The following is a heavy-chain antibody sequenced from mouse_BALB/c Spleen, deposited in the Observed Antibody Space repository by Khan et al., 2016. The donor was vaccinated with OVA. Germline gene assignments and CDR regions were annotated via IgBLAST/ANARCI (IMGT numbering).Heavy chain of an antibody. D-gene: IGHD3-2*02. J-gene: IGHJ2*01. Sequence: VMLVESGAELVRPGASVKVSCKTSGYIFTNYWIHWVKQRSGQGLEWIARIYPGTDNTYYNEKLKDKATLTVDKSSSTAYMQLSSLKSEDSAVYFCAREEALYYFDYWGQGTTLTVSS. CDR2: IYPGTDNT. CDR1: GYIFTNYW. V-gene: IGHV1-76*01. CDR3: AREEALYYFDY.